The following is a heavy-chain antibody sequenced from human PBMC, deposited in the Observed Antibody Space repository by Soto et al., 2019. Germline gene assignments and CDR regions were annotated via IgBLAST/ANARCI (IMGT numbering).Heavy chain of an antibody. V-gene: IGHV3-30*18. D-gene: IGHD2-2*01. J-gene: IGHJ6*02. CDR1: GFTFNNYG. CDR2: ISYDGSNK. CDR3: AKQLGYCSSTSCRDYYYGMDV. Sequence: GGSLRLSCAASGFTFNNYGMHWVRQAPGKGLEWVAVISYDGSNKYYADSVKGRLTISRDNSKNTLYLQMSSLKAEDTAVHYCAKQLGYCSSTSCRDYYYGMDVWGQGTTVTVSS.